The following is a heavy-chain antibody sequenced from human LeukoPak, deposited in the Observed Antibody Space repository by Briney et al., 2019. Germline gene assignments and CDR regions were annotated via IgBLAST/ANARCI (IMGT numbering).Heavy chain of an antibody. Sequence: GGSLRLPCADSGFTFSSYAMSWVRQAPGKGLGWVSLISTSGRTHYADSVQGRFTISRDNSKNTLSLHMNSLRAEDTAVYYCARDLDSSGYYHVVDSWGQGALVTVSS. CDR1: GFTFSSYA. CDR2: ISTSGRT. D-gene: IGHD3-22*01. CDR3: ARDLDSSGYYHVVDS. J-gene: IGHJ4*02. V-gene: IGHV3-23*01.